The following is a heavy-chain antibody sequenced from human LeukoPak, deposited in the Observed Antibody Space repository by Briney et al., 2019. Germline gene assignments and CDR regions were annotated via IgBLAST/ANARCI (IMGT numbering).Heavy chain of an antibody. J-gene: IGHJ4*02. Sequence: SVKVSCKASGGTFSSYAISWVRQAPGQGLEWMGRIIPILGIANYAQKFQGRVTITADESTSTAYMELSSLRSEDTAVYYCARAHPGYCSSTSCYIGPPGGPFDYWGQGTLVTVSS. V-gene: IGHV1-69*04. CDR3: ARAHPGYCSSTSCYIGPPGGPFDY. CDR2: IIPILGIA. D-gene: IGHD2-2*02. CDR1: GGTFSSYA.